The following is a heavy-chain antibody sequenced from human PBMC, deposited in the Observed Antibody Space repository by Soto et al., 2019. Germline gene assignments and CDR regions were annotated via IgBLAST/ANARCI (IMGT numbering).Heavy chain of an antibody. D-gene: IGHD1-1*01. CDR2: LYDVDGS. CDR3: ASWHEREHAYDV. J-gene: IGHJ3*01. CDR1: GLTVSGKKY. V-gene: IGHV3-53*01. Sequence: GGSLRLCCAAFGLTVSGKKYVAWVRQAPGKGLEWVSALYDVDGSFYADSVKGRFTTSSDSSKTTVYLQMNGLRPDDTAVYYCASWHEREHAYDVWGQGTTVTVSS.